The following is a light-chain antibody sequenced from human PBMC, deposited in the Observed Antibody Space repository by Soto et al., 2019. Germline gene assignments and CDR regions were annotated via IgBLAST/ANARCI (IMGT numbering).Light chain of an antibody. CDR1: SSDVGSYNY. CDR3: TSYITAGTYV. V-gene: IGLV2-14*03. CDR2: DVS. Sequence: QSVLTQPASVSGSPGQSITISCTGTSSDVGSYNYVSRYQQHPGKAPKLMIYDVSNRPSGVSDRFSGSKSGNTASLTISGLQAEDEADYYCTSYITAGTYVFGTGTKLTVL. J-gene: IGLJ1*01.